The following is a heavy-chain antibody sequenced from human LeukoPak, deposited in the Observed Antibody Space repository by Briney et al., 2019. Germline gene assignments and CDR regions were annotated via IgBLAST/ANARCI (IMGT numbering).Heavy chain of an antibody. V-gene: IGHV3-53*01. D-gene: IGHD3-22*01. CDR3: AKGEYYYDSSGYPDY. J-gene: IGHJ4*02. Sequence: GGSLRLSCAASGFTVSSNYMSWVRQAPGKGLEWVSVIYSGGSTYYADSVKGRFTISRDNSKNTLYLQMNSLRAEDTAVYYCAKGEYYYDSSGYPDYWGQGTLVTVSS. CDR2: IYSGGST. CDR1: GFTVSSNY.